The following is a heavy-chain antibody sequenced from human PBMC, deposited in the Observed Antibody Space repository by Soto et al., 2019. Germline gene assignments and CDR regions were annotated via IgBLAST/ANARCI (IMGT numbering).Heavy chain of an antibody. D-gene: IGHD3-10*01. Sequence: PGESLKISCAASGFTFSSYAMNWVRQAPGKGLEWVSAISASGGSTYYADSVKGRFTISRDNSKNTLYVQMNSLRAEDTAVYYCAKAGDHSYFDYWGQGTLVTVSS. CDR3: AKAGDHSYFDY. CDR1: GFTFSSYA. CDR2: ISASGGST. J-gene: IGHJ4*02. V-gene: IGHV3-23*01.